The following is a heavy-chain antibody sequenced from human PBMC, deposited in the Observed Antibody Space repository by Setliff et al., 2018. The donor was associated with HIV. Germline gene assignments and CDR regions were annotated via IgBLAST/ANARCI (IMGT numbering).Heavy chain of an antibody. V-gene: IGHV4-59*11. Sequence: SETLSLTCTVSGGSISSHYWSWIRQPPGKGLEWIGYIYYSGSTNYNPSLKSRVTISVDTSKNQFSLKLSSVTAADTAVYYCARGLRVYDSSGYYYRDHYYYYMDVWGKGTTVTVSS. CDR3: ARGLRVYDSSGYYYRDHYYYYMDV. CDR2: IYYSGST. J-gene: IGHJ6*03. D-gene: IGHD3-22*01. CDR1: GGSISSHY.